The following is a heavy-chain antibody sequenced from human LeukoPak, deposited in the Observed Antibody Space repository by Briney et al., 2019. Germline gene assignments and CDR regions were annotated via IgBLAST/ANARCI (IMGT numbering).Heavy chain of an antibody. J-gene: IGHJ4*02. CDR1: GFTSDDYG. V-gene: IGHV3-43*02. Sequence: GGSLRLSCAASGFTSDDYGMHWVRQVPGKGLEWVSLISGDGNKIFYGDCVKGRFTISRDNAKNSLYLQMNSLRAEDTAVYYCARDYDILTGGFDYWGQGTLVTVSS. D-gene: IGHD3-9*01. CDR2: ISGDGNKI. CDR3: ARDYDILTGGFDY.